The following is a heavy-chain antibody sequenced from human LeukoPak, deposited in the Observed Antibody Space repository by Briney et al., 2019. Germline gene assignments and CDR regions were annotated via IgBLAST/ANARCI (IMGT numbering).Heavy chain of an antibody. J-gene: IGHJ4*02. V-gene: IGHV3-11*01. Sequence: GGSLRLSCSASGFAFTDYYMSWIRQAPGKGLEWVSYISPSGTVIYYGDSVKGRFTISRDNAKKSLYLQMNSLRAEDTAVYYCVRDYNCWGQGTLVTVSS. D-gene: IGHD3-10*01. CDR3: VRDYNC. CDR1: GFAFTDYY. CDR2: ISPSGTVI.